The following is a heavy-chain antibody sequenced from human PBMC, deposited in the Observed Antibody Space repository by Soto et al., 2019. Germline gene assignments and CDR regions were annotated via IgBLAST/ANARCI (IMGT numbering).Heavy chain of an antibody. CDR2: ISSNSAYI. D-gene: IGHD3-22*01. J-gene: IGHJ4*02. CDR3: VRDGLDYYDTERLYFDN. CDR1: GFTFRSFT. V-gene: IGHV3-21*01. Sequence: PGGSLRLSCAASGFTFRSFTMNWVRQAPGKGLEWVSTISSNSAYIYYTDALRGRFTISRDNANNPLYLQMNSLRAEDTATYYCVRDGLDYYDTERLYFDNWGQGTLVTVSS.